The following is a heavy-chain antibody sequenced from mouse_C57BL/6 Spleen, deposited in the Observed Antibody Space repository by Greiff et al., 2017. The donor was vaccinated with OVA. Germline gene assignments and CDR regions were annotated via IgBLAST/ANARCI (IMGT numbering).Heavy chain of an antibody. J-gene: IGHJ4*01. Sequence: QVQLQQPGAELVRPGSSVKLSCKASGYTFTSYWMHWVKQRPIQGLEWIGNIDPSDSETNYNQKFKDKATLTVDKSSSTAYMQLSSLTSEDSAIYNCARAPNGDGGYYAMDYWGQGTSVTVSS. V-gene: IGHV1-52*01. CDR2: IDPSDSET. CDR1: GYTFTSYW. CDR3: ARAPNGDGGYYAMDY. D-gene: IGHD4-1*01.